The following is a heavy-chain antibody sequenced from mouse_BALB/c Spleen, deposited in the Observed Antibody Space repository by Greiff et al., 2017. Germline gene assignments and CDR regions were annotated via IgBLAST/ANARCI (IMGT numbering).Heavy chain of an antibody. CDR2: IWTGGGT. Sequence: VHLVESGPGLVAPSQSLSITCTVSGFSLTSYDISWIRQPPGKGLEWLGVIWTGGGTNYNSAFMSRLSISKDNSKSQVFLKMNSLQTDDTAMYYCARNSPYYGNYEGNAMDYWGQGTSVTVSS. J-gene: IGHJ4*01. CDR1: GFSLTSYD. D-gene: IGHD2-10*01. CDR3: ARNSPYYGNYEGNAMDY. V-gene: IGHV2-9-2*01.